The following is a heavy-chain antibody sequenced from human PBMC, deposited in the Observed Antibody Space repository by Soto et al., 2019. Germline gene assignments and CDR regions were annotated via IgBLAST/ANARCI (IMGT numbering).Heavy chain of an antibody. Sequence: QITLKESGPTLVKPTQPLTLTCTFSGFSLSTSGVGVGWIRQPPGKALEWLALIYWADDKRYSPSLKSRLIITKDTSKNQVVLTMTNMDPVDTATYYCAHSLDVWLIQNIAARRVPGVFDYWGQGTLVTVSS. V-gene: IGHV2-5*02. CDR2: IYWADDK. CDR1: GFSLSTSGVG. D-gene: IGHD6-6*01. CDR3: AHSLDVWLIQNIAARRVPGVFDY. J-gene: IGHJ4*02.